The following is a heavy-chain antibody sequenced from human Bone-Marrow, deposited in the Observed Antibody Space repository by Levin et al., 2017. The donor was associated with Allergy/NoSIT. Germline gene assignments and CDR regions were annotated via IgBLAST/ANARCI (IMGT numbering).Heavy chain of an antibody. CDR2: TRNKANSYTT. V-gene: IGHV3-72*01. CDR3: ARVGTTVPHFDY. D-gene: IGHD4-17*01. J-gene: IGHJ4*02. Sequence: GGSLRLSCAASGFTFSDHYMDWVRQAPGKGLEWVGRTRNKANSYTTEYAASVKGRFTISRDDSKNSLYLQMNSLKTEDTAVYYCARVGTTVPHFDYWGQGTLVTVSS. CDR1: GFTFSDHY.